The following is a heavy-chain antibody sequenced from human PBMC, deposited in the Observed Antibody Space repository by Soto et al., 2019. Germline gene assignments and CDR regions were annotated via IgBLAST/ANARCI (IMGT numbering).Heavy chain of an antibody. CDR2: ISTNGGST. CDR1: GFTFSSYA. D-gene: IGHD1-26*01. Sequence: EVQLVESGGGLVQPGGSLRLSCAASGFTFSSYAMHWVRQAPGKGLEYVSTISTNGGSTYNVNSVKGRSTISRDNSKNTLYLQMGSLRAEDMAVYYFARVGGSYYFDYWGQGTLVTVSS. CDR3: ARVGGSYYFDY. J-gene: IGHJ4*02. V-gene: IGHV3-64*01.